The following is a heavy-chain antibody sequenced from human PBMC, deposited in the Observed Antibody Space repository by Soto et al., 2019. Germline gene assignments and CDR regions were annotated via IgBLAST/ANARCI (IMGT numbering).Heavy chain of an antibody. D-gene: IGHD6-19*01. CDR2: VFHTGTT. Sequence: QVQLQESGPGLVKPSGTLSLTCAVSGDSVSSPYYWCWVRQPPGKGLEWIGEVFHTGTTSYNPSPRSRVTISMDKSNNQFYLDLRSVTAAHAAVYYCAKSAGWYAVHSWGPGTLVFVSS. V-gene: IGHV4-4*02. J-gene: IGHJ4*02. CDR1: GDSVSSPYY. CDR3: AKSAGWYAVHS.